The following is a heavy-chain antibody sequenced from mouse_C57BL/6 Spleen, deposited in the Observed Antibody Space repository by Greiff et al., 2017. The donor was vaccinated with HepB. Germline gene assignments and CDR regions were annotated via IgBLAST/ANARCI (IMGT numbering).Heavy chain of an antibody. Sequence: EVQLQQSGPELVKPGASVKISCKASGYTFTDYYMNWVKQSHGKSLEWIGDINPNNGGTSYNQKFKGKATLTVDKSSSTAYMELRSLTSEDSAVYYGARGYYGSGNPAWFAYWGQGTLVTVSA. CDR3: ARGYYGSGNPAWFAY. J-gene: IGHJ3*01. CDR1: GYTFTDYY. D-gene: IGHD1-1*01. V-gene: IGHV1-26*01. CDR2: INPNNGGT.